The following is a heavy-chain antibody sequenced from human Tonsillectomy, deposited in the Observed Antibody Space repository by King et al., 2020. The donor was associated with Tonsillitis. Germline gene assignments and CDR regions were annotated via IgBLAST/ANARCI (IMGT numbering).Heavy chain of an antibody. Sequence: VQLPESGPGLVKPSQTLSLTCSVSGGSISGGSYYWSWIRQPAGMGLEWLGRIYSSGLTDYNPSLKSRVTISVDTSKNQFSLNLTSVTAADTAVYYCARRGRGGNDVFEIWGQGTMVTVSS. CDR1: GGSISGGSYY. V-gene: IGHV4-61*02. D-gene: IGHD3-10*01. CDR2: IYSSGLT. J-gene: IGHJ3*02. CDR3: ARRGRGGNDVFEI.